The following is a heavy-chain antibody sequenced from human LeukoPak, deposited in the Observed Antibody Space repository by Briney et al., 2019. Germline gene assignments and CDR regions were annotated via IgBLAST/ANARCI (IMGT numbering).Heavy chain of an antibody. CDR2: INHSGST. CDR3: ARATGRLFGVVRYYYYYMDV. D-gene: IGHD3-3*01. Sequence: SETLSLTCAVYGGSFSGYCWSWIRQPPGKGLEWIGEINHSGSTNYNPSLKSRVTIAVDTSKNQFSLKLSSVTAADTAVYYCARATGRLFGVVRYYYYYMDVWGKGTTVTVSS. J-gene: IGHJ6*03. CDR1: GGSFSGYC. V-gene: IGHV4-34*01.